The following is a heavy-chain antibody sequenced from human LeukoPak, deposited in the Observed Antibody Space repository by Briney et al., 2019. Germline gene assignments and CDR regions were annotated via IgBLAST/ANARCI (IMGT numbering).Heavy chain of an antibody. V-gene: IGHV3-9*01. Sequence: GRSLRLSCAASGFTFDDYAMHWVRQAPGKGLEWVLGISWNSGSIGYADSVKGRFTISRDNAKNSLYLQMNSLRAEDTALYYCAKDMAPTIAAIFDYWGQGTLVTVSS. CDR2: ISWNSGSI. J-gene: IGHJ4*02. CDR1: GFTFDDYA. D-gene: IGHD6-13*01. CDR3: AKDMAPTIAAIFDY.